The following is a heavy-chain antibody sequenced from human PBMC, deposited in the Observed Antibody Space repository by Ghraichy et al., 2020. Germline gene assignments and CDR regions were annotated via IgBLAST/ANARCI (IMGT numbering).Heavy chain of an antibody. D-gene: IGHD6-13*01. J-gene: IGHJ2*01. CDR2: VNRNSDKI. Sequence: GGSLRLSCATSGFNFGDFGMHWVRQAPGKGLEWVSSVNRNSDKIDYAASVKGLFTISRDNAKNSLYLQMNSLRPDDMALYYCVKDAAAGVVNWYFDLWGRGTLVTVSS. CDR3: VKDAAAGVVNWYFDL. CDR1: GFNFGDFG. V-gene: IGHV3-9*03.